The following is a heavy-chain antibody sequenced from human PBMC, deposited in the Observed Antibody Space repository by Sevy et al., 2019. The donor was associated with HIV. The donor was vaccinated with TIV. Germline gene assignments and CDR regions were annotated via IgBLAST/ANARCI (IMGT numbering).Heavy chain of an antibody. CDR2: IKRDGSEG. Sequence: GGSLRLSCEASGFTFTNYWMTWVRQAPGKGLEWVANIKRDGSEGYYVDSVKGRFTISRDNAKTSLYLQMNSLRVEDTAIYFCARDCNSKTCLWGLDVWGQGTTVTVSS. CDR1: GFTFTNYW. CDR3: ARDCNSKTCLWGLDV. V-gene: IGHV3-7*03. J-gene: IGHJ6*02. D-gene: IGHD4-4*01.